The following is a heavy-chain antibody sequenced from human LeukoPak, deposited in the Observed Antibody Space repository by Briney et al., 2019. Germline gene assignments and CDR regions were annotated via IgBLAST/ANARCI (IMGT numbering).Heavy chain of an antibody. D-gene: IGHD3-9*01. Sequence: ASVKVSCKASGYTFTSYYMHWVRQAPGQGLEWMGIINPSGGSTSYAQKFQGRVTMTRDTSTSTVYMELSSLRSEDSAVYYCARGERYFDWLLPQTGYFQHWGQGTLVTVSS. V-gene: IGHV1-46*01. J-gene: IGHJ1*01. CDR2: INPSGGST. CDR1: GYTFTSYY. CDR3: ARGERYFDWLLPQTGYFQH.